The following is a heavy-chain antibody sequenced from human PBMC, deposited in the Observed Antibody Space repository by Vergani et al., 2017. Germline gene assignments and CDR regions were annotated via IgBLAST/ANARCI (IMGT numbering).Heavy chain of an antibody. D-gene: IGHD6-19*01. CDR1: GGSISSTTYY. J-gene: IGHJ1*01. CDR3: ARDRGAVAGGAEYFQD. Sequence: QVQLQESGPGLVKPSQTLSLTCTVSGGSISSTTYYWSWIRQPAGKGLEWIGRIYTSGSTNYNPSLKSRVTISVDTSKNQFSLKLSSVTAADTAVYYCARDRGAVAGGAEYFQDWGQGTLVTVSS. CDR2: IYTSGST. V-gene: IGHV4-61*02.